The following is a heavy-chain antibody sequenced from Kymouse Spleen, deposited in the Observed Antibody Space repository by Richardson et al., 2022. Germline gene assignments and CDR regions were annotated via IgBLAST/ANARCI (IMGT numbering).Heavy chain of an antibody. CDR1: GGSISSSSYY. Sequence: QLQLQESGPGLVKPSETLSLTCTVSGGSISSSSYYWGWIRQPPGKGLEWIGSIYYSGSTYYNPSLKSRVTISVDTSKNQFSLKLSSVTAADTAVYYCASRYCSSTSCYALDAFDIWGQGTMVTVSS. J-gene: IGHJ3*02. CDR3: ASRYCSSTSCYALDAFDI. D-gene: IGHD2-2*02. V-gene: IGHV4-39*01. CDR2: IYYSGST.